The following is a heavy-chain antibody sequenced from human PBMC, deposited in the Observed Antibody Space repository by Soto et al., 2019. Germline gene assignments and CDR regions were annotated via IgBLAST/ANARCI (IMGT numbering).Heavy chain of an antibody. D-gene: IGHD2-2*01. J-gene: IGHJ5*02. CDR1: GGSISSSSYY. V-gene: IGHV4-39*01. CDR3: ARHPYPYCSSTSCVGGGNWFDP. CDR2: IYYSGST. Sequence: SETLSLTCTGSGGSISSSSYYWGWIRQPPGKGLEWIGSIYYSGSTYYNPSLKSRVTISVDTSKNQFSLKLSSVTAADTAVYYCARHPYPYCSSTSCVGGGNWFDPWGQGTLVTVSS.